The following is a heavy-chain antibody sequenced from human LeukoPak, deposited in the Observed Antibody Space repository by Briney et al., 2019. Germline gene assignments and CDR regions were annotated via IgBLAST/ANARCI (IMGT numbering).Heavy chain of an antibody. Sequence: PSETLSLTCTVSGASISSGGYFWSWIRQHPGRGLEWIGYMHNSENADYNPSLKSRVSISVDTSKNQISLKVNSVTAADTAVYYCARERGRLLDYWGQGTLVTVSS. CDR1: GASISSGGYF. D-gene: IGHD2-15*01. V-gene: IGHV4-31*03. J-gene: IGHJ4*02. CDR2: MHNSENA. CDR3: ARERGRLLDY.